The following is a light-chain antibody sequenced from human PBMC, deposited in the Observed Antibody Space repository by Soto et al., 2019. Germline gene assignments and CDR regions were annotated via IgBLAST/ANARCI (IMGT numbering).Light chain of an antibody. J-gene: IGLJ1*01. Sequence: QCVLTQPASGTCVPGQAITISRPGNSSDVGGYNYVSWYQQHPGKAPKFMIYDVSNRPSGVSNRFSGSKSGNTASLTISGLQAEDEADYYCCSYTTSNTRQIVFGTGTKVTVL. V-gene: IGLV2-14*01. CDR3: CSYTTSNTRQIV. CDR2: DVS. CDR1: SSDVGGYNY.